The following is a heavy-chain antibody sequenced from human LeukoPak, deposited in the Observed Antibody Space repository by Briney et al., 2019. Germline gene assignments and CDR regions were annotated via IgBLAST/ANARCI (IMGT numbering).Heavy chain of an antibody. V-gene: IGHV3-48*01. J-gene: IGHJ4*02. CDR2: ISSSSSTI. CDR1: GFTFSSYS. Sequence: AGGSLRLSCAASGFTFSSYSMNWVRQAPGKGLEWVSYISSSSSTIYYADSVKGRFTISRDNSKNTLYLQMNSLRAEDTAVYYCAAESPGIGDYLDYWGQGTLVTVSS. CDR3: AAESPGIGDYLDY. D-gene: IGHD2-15*01.